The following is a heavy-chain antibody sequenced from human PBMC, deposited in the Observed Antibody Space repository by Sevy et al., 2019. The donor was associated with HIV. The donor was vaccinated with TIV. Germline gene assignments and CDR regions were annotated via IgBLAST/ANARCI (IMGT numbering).Heavy chain of an antibody. J-gene: IGHJ4*02. CDR3: ARDGGYDFVWGSYRNTGPGPEDY. V-gene: IGHV3-21*06. CDR2: ISSNTTYI. CDR1: GFTFSRYS. D-gene: IGHD3-16*02. Sequence: GGSLRLSCAASGFTFSRYSMNWVRQAPGKGLEWVSSISSNTTYIYYADSVKGRFTISRDNAKNSLYLQMNSLRGEDTAVYYCARDGGYDFVWGSYRNTGPGPEDYWGQGTLVTVSS.